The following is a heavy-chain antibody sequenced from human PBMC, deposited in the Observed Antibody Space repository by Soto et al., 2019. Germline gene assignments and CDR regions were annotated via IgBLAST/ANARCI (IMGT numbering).Heavy chain of an antibody. V-gene: IGHV3-23*01. D-gene: IGHD3-10*01. J-gene: IGHJ5*02. CDR2: ISGSGGST. Sequence: GGSLRLSCAASGFTFSSYAMSWVRQAPGKGLEWVSTISGSGGSTYYADSVKGRFTISRDNSKNTLYLQMNSLRAEDTAVYYCAKNLGTIDRHYYGPAYNWFDPWGQGTLVTVSS. CDR3: AKNLGTIDRHYYGPAYNWFDP. CDR1: GFTFSSYA.